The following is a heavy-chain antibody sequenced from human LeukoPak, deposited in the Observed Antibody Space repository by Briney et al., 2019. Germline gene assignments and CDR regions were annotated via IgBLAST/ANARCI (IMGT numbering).Heavy chain of an antibody. J-gene: IGHJ4*02. Sequence: ASVKVSCKTSAYTFISYGISWVRQAPGQGLEWMGWISAYNGNTHYAQKLQGRVTMTTDTSTSTVYMELRSLRSDDTAVYYCARGSPPRRNYDSRGYYSYYFDYWGQGTLVTVSS. CDR1: AYTFISYG. V-gene: IGHV1-18*01. CDR3: ARGSPPRRNYDSRGYYSYYFDY. CDR2: ISAYNGNT. D-gene: IGHD3-22*01.